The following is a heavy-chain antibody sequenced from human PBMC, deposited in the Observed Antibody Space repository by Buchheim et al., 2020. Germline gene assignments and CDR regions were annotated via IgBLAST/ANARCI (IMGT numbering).Heavy chain of an antibody. CDR3: ARELSSPPNYYMDV. CDR1: GFTVSSNY. Sequence: EVQLVESGGGLIQPGGSLRLSCVVSGFTVSSNYMSWVRQAPGKGLEWVSVIYSGGSIYFADSVRGRFAISRDNSKNTLYLQMNSLRAEDTAVYYCARELSSPPNYYMDVWGKGTT. D-gene: IGHD6-13*01. V-gene: IGHV3-53*01. J-gene: IGHJ6*03. CDR2: IYSGGSI.